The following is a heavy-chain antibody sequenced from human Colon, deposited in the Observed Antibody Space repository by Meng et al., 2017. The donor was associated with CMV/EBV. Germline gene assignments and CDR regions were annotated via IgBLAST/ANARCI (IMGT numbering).Heavy chain of an antibody. CDR2: ISYDGSNK. CDR1: GFTFSNFA. V-gene: IGHV3-30*04. J-gene: IGHJ4*02. Sequence: GESLKISCAASGFTFSNFAMHWVRQAPGKGLERVAIISYDGSNKFFAASVKGRFTISRDNSKNTLYLQMNSLRAEDTAVYYCARDATARYYFDYWGQGALVTVS. CDR3: ARDATARYYFDY.